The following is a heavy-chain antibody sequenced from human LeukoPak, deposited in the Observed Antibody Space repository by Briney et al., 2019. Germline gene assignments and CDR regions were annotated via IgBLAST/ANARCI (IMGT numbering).Heavy chain of an antibody. V-gene: IGHV3-23*01. Sequence: GGSLRLSCAASGFAFSRYPMMWVRQAPGKGLEWVSTLSSGGGGTYYADSVRGRFTIPRDDSKNTLYLQMISLTAEDTALYYCAKGYSSGWYAFDSWGQGTLVTVSS. CDR2: LSSGGGGT. CDR1: GFAFSRYP. J-gene: IGHJ4*02. CDR3: AKGYSSGWYAFDS. D-gene: IGHD6-19*01.